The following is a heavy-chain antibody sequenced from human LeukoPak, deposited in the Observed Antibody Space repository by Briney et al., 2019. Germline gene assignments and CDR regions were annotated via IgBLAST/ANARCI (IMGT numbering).Heavy chain of an antibody. D-gene: IGHD6-19*01. J-gene: IGHJ4*02. CDR3: AKGGWLDD. CDR1: GFNFNKYD. Sequence: GGSLRLSCAASGFNFNKYDMTWAGQAPGKGLEWVSTNTDSVKGRFVTSRDNSKDTLYLQMNSLRAEDTALYYCAKGGWLDDLGQGALVTVSS. V-gene: IGHV3-23*01.